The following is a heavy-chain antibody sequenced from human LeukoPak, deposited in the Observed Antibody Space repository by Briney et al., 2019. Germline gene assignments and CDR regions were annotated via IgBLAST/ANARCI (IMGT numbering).Heavy chain of an antibody. CDR1: GYTFSNYD. Sequence: ASVKVSCKASGYTFSNYDINWVRQATGQGLEWMGWMNPKSGNTGYARKFQGRVTMTSNTFISTAYMELSNLRSDDTAVYWCTRARGFLGKFEYWGLGTLVTV. J-gene: IGHJ4*02. CDR3: TRARGFLGKFEY. V-gene: IGHV1-8*01. D-gene: IGHD7-27*01. CDR2: MNPKSGNT.